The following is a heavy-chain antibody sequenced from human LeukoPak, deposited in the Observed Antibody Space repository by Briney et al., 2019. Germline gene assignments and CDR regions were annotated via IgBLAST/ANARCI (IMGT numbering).Heavy chain of an antibody. CDR1: GGSFSGYY. D-gene: IGHD5-18*01. J-gene: IGHJ4*02. V-gene: IGHV4-34*01. CDR3: ARRGRIQLSL. CDR2: INHSGST. Sequence: PSETLSLTCAVYGGSFSGYYWSWIRQPPGKGLEWIGEINHSGSTNYNPSLKSRVTISVDTSKNQSSLKLSSVTAADTAVYYCARRGRIQLSLWGQGTLVTVSS.